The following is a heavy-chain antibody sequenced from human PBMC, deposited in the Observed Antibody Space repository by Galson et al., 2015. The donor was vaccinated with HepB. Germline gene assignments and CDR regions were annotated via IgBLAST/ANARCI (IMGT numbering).Heavy chain of an antibody. Sequence: SLRLSCAASGFTFTNFWMTWVRQAPGKGLEWVANIKQDGSEKKYVDSVKGRFTISRDNAETSLYLQMNSLRAEDTAVYYCARGGWTYVDWGQGTLVTVSS. J-gene: IGHJ4*02. D-gene: IGHD6-19*01. CDR1: GFTFTNFW. CDR3: ARGGWTYVD. V-gene: IGHV3-7*03. CDR2: IKQDGSEK.